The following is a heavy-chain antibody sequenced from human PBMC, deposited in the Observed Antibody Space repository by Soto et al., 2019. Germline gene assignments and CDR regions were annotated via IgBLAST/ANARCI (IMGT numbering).Heavy chain of an antibody. J-gene: IGHJ4*02. Sequence: EVQLVESGGGLVQPGGSLRLSCAASGFTFSRDWMSWVRQAPGKGLEWVANIKEDGSEKNYVDSVKGRFTISRDNAKNSLYLQMNSLRVEDTAVYYCARYDYGDYAFKYWGQGTLVTVSS. D-gene: IGHD4-17*01. CDR2: IKEDGSEK. CDR3: ARYDYGDYAFKY. V-gene: IGHV3-7*04. CDR1: GFTFSRDW.